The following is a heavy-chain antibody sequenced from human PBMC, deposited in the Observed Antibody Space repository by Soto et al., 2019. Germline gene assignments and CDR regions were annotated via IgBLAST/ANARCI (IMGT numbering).Heavy chain of an antibody. CDR1: GFTFSSYG. V-gene: IGHV3-30*18. J-gene: IGHJ5*02. Sequence: GGLLRLSCAASGFTFSSYGMHWVRQAPGKGLEWVAVISYDGSNKYYADSVKGRFTISRDNSKNTLYLQMNSLRAEDTAVYYCAKDRGYSSGWYEPNWFDPWGQGTLVTVSS. CDR3: AKDRGYSSGWYEPNWFDP. D-gene: IGHD6-19*01. CDR2: ISYDGSNK.